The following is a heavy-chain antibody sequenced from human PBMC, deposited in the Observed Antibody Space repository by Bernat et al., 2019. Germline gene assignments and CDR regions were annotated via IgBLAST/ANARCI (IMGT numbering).Heavy chain of an antibody. CDR1: GYTFTSYG. D-gene: IGHD3-10*01. CDR3: ARASKSGSGSYRGYYYYMDV. J-gene: IGHJ6*03. CDR2: ISAYNGNT. V-gene: IGHV1-18*01. Sequence: QVQLVQSGAEVKKPGASVKVSCKASGYTFTSYGISWVRQAPGQGLEWMGWISAYNGNTNYAQKLQGRVTMTTDTSTSTAYMGLRSLRSDDTAVYYCARASKSGSGSYRGYYYYMDVWGKGTTVTVSS.